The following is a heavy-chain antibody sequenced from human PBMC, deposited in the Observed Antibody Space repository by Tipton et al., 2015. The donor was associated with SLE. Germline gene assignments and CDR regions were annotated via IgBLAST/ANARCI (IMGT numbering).Heavy chain of an antibody. J-gene: IGHJ6*02. CDR3: ARGMVTWRGAILGVDV. D-gene: IGHD2-21*02. V-gene: IGHV4-59*08. CDR2: IYHSGST. Sequence: TLSLTCSVSGGSISSSYWSWIRQPPGKGLEWIGYIYHSGSTNFNPSLKSRVTTSVDTSKNQFSLKLTSVTAADTAVYYCARGMVTWRGAILGVDVWGQGTTVNVSS. CDR1: GGSISSSY.